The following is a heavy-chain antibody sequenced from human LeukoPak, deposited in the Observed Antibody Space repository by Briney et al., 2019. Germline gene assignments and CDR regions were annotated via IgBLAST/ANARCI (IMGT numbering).Heavy chain of an antibody. J-gene: IGHJ6*03. D-gene: IGHD1-7*01. CDR2: ISPGGGTT. Sequence: GGSLRLSCAVSGFAFGSEAMSWVRQSPARGLEWVASISPGGGTTYYADSVKGRFTISRDNAKNSLYLQMNGLRAEDTAVYYCARVSTGTTSNMDVWGKGTTVTVSS. V-gene: IGHV3-21*01. CDR1: GFAFGSEA. CDR3: ARVSTGTTSNMDV.